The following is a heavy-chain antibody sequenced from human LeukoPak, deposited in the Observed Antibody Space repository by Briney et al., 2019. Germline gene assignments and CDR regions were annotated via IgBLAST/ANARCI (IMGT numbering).Heavy chain of an antibody. Sequence: GGSLRLSWAASGFTFSSYSMNWVRQAPGKGLEWVSSISSSSYIYYADSVKGRFTISRDNAKNSLYLQMNSLRAEDTAVYYCARDHYDFWSGRYNWFDPWGQGTLVTVSS. V-gene: IGHV3-21*01. D-gene: IGHD3-3*01. CDR2: ISSSSYI. CDR1: GFTFSSYS. J-gene: IGHJ5*02. CDR3: ARDHYDFWSGRYNWFDP.